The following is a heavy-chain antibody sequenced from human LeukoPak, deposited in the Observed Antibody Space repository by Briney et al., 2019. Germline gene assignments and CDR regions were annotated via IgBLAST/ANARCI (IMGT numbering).Heavy chain of an antibody. CDR3: ARDGYSGYFGMDV. CDR2: ISSSTYK. Sequence: PGGSLRLSCAASGFTFSSYSMNWVRQAPGKGLEWVSSISSSTYKYYSDSLKGRFTISRDNAKNSLYLQMNSLRAEDTAVYYCARDGYSGYFGMDVWGQGTTVTVSS. CDR1: GFTFSSYS. V-gene: IGHV3-21*01. J-gene: IGHJ6*02. D-gene: IGHD1-26*01.